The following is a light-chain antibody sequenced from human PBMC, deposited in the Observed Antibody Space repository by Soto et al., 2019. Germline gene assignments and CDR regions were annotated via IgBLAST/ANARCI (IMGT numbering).Light chain of an antibody. V-gene: IGKV1-5*03. J-gene: IGKJ5*01. CDR3: QQYDSFPIT. CDR2: RAS. CDR1: QSIRTW. Sequence: DIQMTQSPSTLSASIGDSVTITCRASQSIRTWLAWHQQKPGKAPNLLIYRASSLGSGVSSRCSGSGSGTEFTLTISSLQPGDLATYYCQQYDSFPITFGQGTRLEIK.